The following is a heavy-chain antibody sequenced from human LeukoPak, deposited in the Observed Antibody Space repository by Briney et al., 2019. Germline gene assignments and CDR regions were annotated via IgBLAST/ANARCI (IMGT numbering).Heavy chain of an antibody. V-gene: IGHV4-61*02. Sequence: TPSETLSLTCTVSGDSVNSGAHYWSWLRQPAGKEPEWIGRIYPLETTNYNPSLKSRVAISVDTSKNQFSLKLSSVTAADTAVHYCAREIVAGLGVSFDIWGQGTMVTVSS. CDR1: GDSVNSGAHY. D-gene: IGHD6-19*01. CDR2: IYPLETT. CDR3: AREIVAGLGVSFDI. J-gene: IGHJ3*02.